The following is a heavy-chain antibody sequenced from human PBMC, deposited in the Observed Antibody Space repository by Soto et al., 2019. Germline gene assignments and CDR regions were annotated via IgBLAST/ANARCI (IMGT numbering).Heavy chain of an antibody. Sequence: GGSRRLSCAASGLTFSGYVMSWVRQAPGKGLEWVSAISGSGGSTYYADSVKGRFTISRANSKNTLYLQMNSLRAEDTAIYYCENSKNGYTYGCFAYWGQVSLVTVSS. CDR1: GLTFSGYV. CDR3: ENSKNGYTYGCFAY. J-gene: IGHJ4*02. D-gene: IGHD5-18*01. CDR2: ISGSGGST. V-gene: IGHV3-23*01.